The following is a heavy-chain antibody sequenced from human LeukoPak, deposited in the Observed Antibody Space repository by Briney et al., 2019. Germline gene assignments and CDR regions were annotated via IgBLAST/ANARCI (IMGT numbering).Heavy chain of an antibody. Sequence: GGSLRLSCTASGFTFGDYAMSWFRQAPGKGLEWVGFIRRKAYGGTPEYAASVKGRFTISRDDSKSIAYLQMNSLKSEDTAVYYCTRDPPYNGNYPTFKFDLWGQGTLVTVSS. V-gene: IGHV3-49*03. J-gene: IGHJ4*02. D-gene: IGHD1-7*01. CDR1: GFTFGDYA. CDR3: TRDPPYNGNYPTFKFDL. CDR2: IRRKAYGGTP.